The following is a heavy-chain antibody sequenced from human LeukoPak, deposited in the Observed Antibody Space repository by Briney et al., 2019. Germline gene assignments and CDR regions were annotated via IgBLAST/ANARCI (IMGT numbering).Heavy chain of an antibody. CDR1: GFTLSGSA. CDR3: PRHMDPDYGDNKLFDY. D-gene: IGHD4-23*01. V-gene: IGHV3-73*01. J-gene: IGHJ4*02. Sequence: GGSLTLSCAASGFTLSGSAMHWVRQASGKGLEWVGRIRSKTNSYATEYAASVKGSFTISRDDSKKTAYLQLNSLKTEDTAVYYCPRHMDPDYGDNKLFDYWGLGTLVTVSS. CDR2: IRSKTNSYAT.